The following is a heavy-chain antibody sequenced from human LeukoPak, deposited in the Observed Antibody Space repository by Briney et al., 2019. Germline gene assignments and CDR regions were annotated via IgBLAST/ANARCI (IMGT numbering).Heavy chain of an antibody. CDR2: ISGSGGST. CDR3: AKDGDSSSFGY. CDR1: GFTFSSYS. J-gene: IGHJ4*02. D-gene: IGHD3-22*01. Sequence: GGSLRLSCAASGFTFSSYSMNWVRQAPGKGLEWVSAISGSGGSTYYADSVKGRFTISRDNSKNTLYLQMNSLRAEDTAVYYCAKDGDSSSFGYWGQGTLVTVSS. V-gene: IGHV3-23*01.